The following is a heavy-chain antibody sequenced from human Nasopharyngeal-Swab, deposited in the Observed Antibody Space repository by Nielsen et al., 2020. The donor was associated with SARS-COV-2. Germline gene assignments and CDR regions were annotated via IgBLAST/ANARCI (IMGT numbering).Heavy chain of an antibody. CDR2: INHSGST. CDR1: GGSFSGYY. Sequence: GSLRLSCAVYGGSFSGYYWSWIRQPPGKGLEWIGEINHSGSTNYNPSLKSRVTISVDTSKNQFSLKLSSVTAADTAVYYCVRVKGIAVANYYYGMDVWGQGTTVTVSS. J-gene: IGHJ6*02. V-gene: IGHV4-34*01. CDR3: VRVKGIAVANYYYGMDV. D-gene: IGHD6-13*01.